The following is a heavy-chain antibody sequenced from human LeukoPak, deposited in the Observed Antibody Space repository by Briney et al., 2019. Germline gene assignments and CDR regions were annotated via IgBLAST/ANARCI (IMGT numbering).Heavy chain of an antibody. Sequence: SETLSLTCAVYGGSFRGYYWSWIRQPPGKGLEWIGEINHSGSTNYNPSLKSRVTISVDTSKNKFSLKLSSVTAADTAVYYYSRARAYYYGSGSSAFDYWGQGTLVTVSS. CDR1: GGSFRGYY. CDR3: SRARAYYYGSGSSAFDY. V-gene: IGHV4-34*01. CDR2: INHSGST. J-gene: IGHJ4*02. D-gene: IGHD3-10*01.